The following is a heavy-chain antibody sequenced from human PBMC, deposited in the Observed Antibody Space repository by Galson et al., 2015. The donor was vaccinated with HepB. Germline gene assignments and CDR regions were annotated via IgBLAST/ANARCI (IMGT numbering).Heavy chain of an antibody. Sequence: SLRLSCAASGFTFSSYEMNWVRQAPGKGLEWVSYISSSGSTIYYADSVKGRFTISRDNAKNSLYLQMNSLRAEDTAVYYCARGLSYGDYDGYYFDYWGQGTLVTVSS. V-gene: IGHV3-48*03. CDR1: GFTFSSYE. CDR2: ISSSGSTI. CDR3: ARGLSYGDYDGYYFDY. J-gene: IGHJ4*02. D-gene: IGHD4-17*01.